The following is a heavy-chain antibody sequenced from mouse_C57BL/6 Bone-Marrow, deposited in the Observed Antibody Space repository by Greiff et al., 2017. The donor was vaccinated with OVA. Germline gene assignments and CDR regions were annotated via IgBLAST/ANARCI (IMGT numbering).Heavy chain of an antibody. CDR1: GYTFTSYW. CDR2: IDPSDSYT. CDR3: ASAVFAY. V-gene: IGHV1-50*01. J-gene: IGHJ3*01. Sequence: VQLQQPGAELVKPGASVKLSCKASGYTFTSYWMQWVKQRPGQGLEWIGEIDPSDSYTNYQQKFKGKATLTVNTSSSTAYMQLSSLTSEDSAVYCCASAVFAYWGQGTVVTVSA.